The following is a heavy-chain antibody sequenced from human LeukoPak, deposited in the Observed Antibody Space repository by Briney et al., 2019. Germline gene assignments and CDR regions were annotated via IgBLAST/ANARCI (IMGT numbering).Heavy chain of an antibody. CDR3: ARYGSGTDY. D-gene: IGHD1-26*01. CDR1: GYTFSAYY. CDR2: MNPNSGNT. V-gene: IGHV1-8*02. Sequence: ASVKVSCKASGYTFSAYYVDWVRQAPGRGLEWMGWMNPNSGNTGYAQKFQGRVTMTRNTSISTAYMELSSLRSEDTAVYYCARYGSGTDYWGQGTLVTVSS. J-gene: IGHJ4*02.